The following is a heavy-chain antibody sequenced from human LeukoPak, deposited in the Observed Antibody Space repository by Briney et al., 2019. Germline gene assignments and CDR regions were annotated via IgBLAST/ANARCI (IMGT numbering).Heavy chain of an antibody. CDR2: IYYSGST. CDR3: ARGDHYYGSGSYYYYYFDY. CDR1: GGSISSYY. D-gene: IGHD3-10*01. Sequence: SETLSLTCTVSGGSISSYYWSWIRRPPGKGLEWIGYIYYSGSTNYNPSLKSRVTISVDTSKNQFSLKLSSVTAADTAVYYCARGDHYYGSGSYYYYYFDYWGQGTLVTVSS. V-gene: IGHV4-59*01. J-gene: IGHJ4*02.